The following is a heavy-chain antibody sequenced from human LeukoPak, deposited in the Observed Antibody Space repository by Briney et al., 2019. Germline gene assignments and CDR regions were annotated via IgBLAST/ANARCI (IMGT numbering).Heavy chain of an antibody. V-gene: IGHV3-48*03. J-gene: IGHJ4*02. CDR2: ISTTGSTM. Sequence: GGSLRLSCAASGFTFSSYEMNWVRQAPGKGLEWVSYISTTGSTMYYADSVKGRFTISRDNAKNSLYLQMNSLRAEDTAVYYCARDLYYYGSGSFDYWGQGTLVTVSS. CDR1: GFTFSSYE. CDR3: ARDLYYYGSGSFDY. D-gene: IGHD3-10*01.